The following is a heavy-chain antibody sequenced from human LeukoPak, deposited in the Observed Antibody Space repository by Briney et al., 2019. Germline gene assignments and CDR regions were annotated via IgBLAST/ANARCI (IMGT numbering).Heavy chain of an antibody. CDR3: ARGGGSYVVDAFDI. Sequence: ASVKVSCKASRYTFTSYDINWVRQATGQGLEWMGWMNPNSGNTGYAQKFQGRVTITRNTSISTAYMELSSLRSEDTAVYYCARGGGSYVVDAFDIWGQGTMVTVSS. D-gene: IGHD1-26*01. J-gene: IGHJ3*02. V-gene: IGHV1-8*02. CDR2: MNPNSGNT. CDR1: RYTFTSYD.